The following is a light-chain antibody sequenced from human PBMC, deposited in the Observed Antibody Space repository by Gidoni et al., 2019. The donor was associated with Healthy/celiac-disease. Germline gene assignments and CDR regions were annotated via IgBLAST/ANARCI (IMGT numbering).Light chain of an antibody. J-gene: IGKJ2*04. CDR1: KSISSY. Sequence: DIQMTQSPSSLSASVGDRVTITCRASKSISSYLNWYHQKTGKAPKLLIYAASSLQSGVPSRFSGSGSGTDFTLTISSMQLEDFATYYCQQSYSTPMCSFGQGTKLEIK. V-gene: IGKV1-39*01. CDR3: QQSYSTPMCS. CDR2: AAS.